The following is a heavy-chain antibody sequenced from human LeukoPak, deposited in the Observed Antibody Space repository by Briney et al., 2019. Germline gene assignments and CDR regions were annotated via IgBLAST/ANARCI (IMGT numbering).Heavy chain of an antibody. J-gene: IGHJ4*02. V-gene: IGHV3-30*18. CDR1: GFTFSSYG. CDR3: AKESGYCSSTSCYAHLFDY. Sequence: GRSLRLSCAASGFTFSSYGMHWVRQAPGKGLEWVAVISYDGSNKYHADSVKGRFTISRDNSKNTLYLQMNSLRAEDTAVYYCAKESGYCSSTSCYAHLFDYWGQGTLVTVSS. CDR2: ISYDGSNK. D-gene: IGHD2-2*01.